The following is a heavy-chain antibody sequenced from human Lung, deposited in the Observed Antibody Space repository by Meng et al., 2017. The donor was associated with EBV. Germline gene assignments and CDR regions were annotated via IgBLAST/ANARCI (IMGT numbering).Heavy chain of an antibody. CDR1: GDSGSSSSAA. CDR2: TYYRSKWYN. J-gene: IGHJ2*01. V-gene: IGHV6-1*01. CDR3: ARGATSVFNL. Sequence: QVHLHPAGPGRVNPSHPPSLNCVISGDSGSSSSAAWTWIRQSPSRGLEWLGRTYYRSKWYNDYAVFVKSRITINPDTSKNQFSLQLNSVTPEDTAVYYCARGATSVFNLWGRGTLVTVSS.